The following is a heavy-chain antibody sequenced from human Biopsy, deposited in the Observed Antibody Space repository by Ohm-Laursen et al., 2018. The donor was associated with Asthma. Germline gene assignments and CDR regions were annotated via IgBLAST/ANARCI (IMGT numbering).Heavy chain of an antibody. CDR3: ARLADCSGGACYSYGWFDP. Sequence: SETLSLTCFVSGGSIRSHDWTWIRLPPGKGLEYIGDVSHTGSTNYNPSLKSRVTMSLDTSKSQFSLRLTSVTPADTAVYYCARLADCSGGACYSYGWFDPWGQGTRVTVSS. J-gene: IGHJ5*02. V-gene: IGHV4-59*11. CDR2: VSHTGST. D-gene: IGHD2-15*01. CDR1: GGSIRSHD.